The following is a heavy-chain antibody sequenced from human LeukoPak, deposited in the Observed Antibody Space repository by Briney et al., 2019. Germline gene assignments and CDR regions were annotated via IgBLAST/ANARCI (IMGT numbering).Heavy chain of an antibody. Sequence: GGSLRLSCAASGFTFDDYAMHWVRHAPGKGLEWVSGISWNSGSIGYADSVKGRFTISRDNAKNSLYLQMNSLRAEDTALYYCAKGVYYDSSGPLDYWGQGTLVTVSS. V-gene: IGHV3-9*01. CDR1: GFTFDDYA. CDR2: ISWNSGSI. CDR3: AKGVYYDSSGPLDY. J-gene: IGHJ4*02. D-gene: IGHD3-22*01.